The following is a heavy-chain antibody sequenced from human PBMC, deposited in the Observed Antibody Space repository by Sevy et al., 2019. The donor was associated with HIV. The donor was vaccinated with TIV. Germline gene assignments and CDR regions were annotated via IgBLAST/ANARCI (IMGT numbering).Heavy chain of an antibody. V-gene: IGHV3-7*01. J-gene: IGHJ4*02. CDR1: GFTFSANW. CDR2: IKADGSDK. D-gene: IGHD3-16*01. CDR3: AHETFGRFDS. Sequence: GGSLRLSCAASGFTFSANWMNWVRPAPGKGLEWVANIKADGSDKHYVESVEGRFTIFRDNAKNLLFLQMNSLRVEDTAVYYCAHETFGRFDSWGQGTLVTVSS.